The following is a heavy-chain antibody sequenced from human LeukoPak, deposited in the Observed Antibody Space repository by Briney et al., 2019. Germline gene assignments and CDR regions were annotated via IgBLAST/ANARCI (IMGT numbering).Heavy chain of an antibody. CDR1: GDSVSSNSAT. CDR2: AYYGSKWYN. CDR3: ARAPSRLAYFDY. V-gene: IGHV6-1*01. J-gene: IGHJ4*02. D-gene: IGHD6-25*01. Sequence: SQTLSLTCAISGDSVSSNSATWNWIRQSPSRGLEWLGRAYYGSKWYNDYAVSVKGRITISPDTSRNQFSLHLNSVTPEDTAVYYCARAPSRLAYFDYWGQGTLVIVSS.